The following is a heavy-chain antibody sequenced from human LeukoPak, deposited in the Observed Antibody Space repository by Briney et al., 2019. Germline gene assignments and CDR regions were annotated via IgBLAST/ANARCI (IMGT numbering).Heavy chain of an antibody. J-gene: IGHJ6*02. CDR1: GFTFSGYW. Sequence: GGSLRLSCAASGFTFSGYWMSWVRQAPGKGLEWVANIKQDGSEKGYVASVKGRFTISRDDAKRSLYLQMNSLRAEDTAVYYCARGGGEKRYFRFYYYGMDVWGQGTTVTVSS. CDR2: IKQDGSEK. CDR3: ARGGGEKRYFRFYYYGMDV. V-gene: IGHV3-7*01. D-gene: IGHD3-9*01.